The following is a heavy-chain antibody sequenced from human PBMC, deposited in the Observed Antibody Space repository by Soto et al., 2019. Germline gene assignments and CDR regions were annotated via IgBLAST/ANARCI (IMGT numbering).Heavy chain of an antibody. Sequence: QVQLQESGPGLVKPSGTLSLTCAVSGGSISSSNWWSWVRQPPGKGLEWIGEIYHSGSTNYNPSLKSRVTISVDKSRNQFSLKLSSVTAADMAVYYCARATRPTTIFGVVIKSRTGWYFDLWGRGTLVTVSS. CDR2: IYHSGST. J-gene: IGHJ2*01. CDR3: ARATRPTTIFGVVIKSRTGWYFDL. V-gene: IGHV4-4*02. CDR1: GGSISSSNW. D-gene: IGHD3-3*01.